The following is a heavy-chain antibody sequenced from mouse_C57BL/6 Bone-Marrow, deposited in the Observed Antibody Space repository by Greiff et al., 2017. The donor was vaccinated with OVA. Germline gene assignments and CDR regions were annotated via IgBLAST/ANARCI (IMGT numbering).Heavy chain of an antibody. D-gene: IGHD2-1*01. J-gene: IGHJ4*01. V-gene: IGHV2-4*01. CDR1: GFSLTSYG. CDR3: AKTRPIYYGNYYAMDY. Sequence: QVHVKQSGPGLVQPSQSLSITCTVSGFSLTSYGVHWVRQPPGKGLEWLGVIWSGGSTDYNAAFISRLSISKDNSKSQVFFKMNSLQADDTAIYYCAKTRPIYYGNYYAMDYWGQGTSVTVSS. CDR2: IWSGGST.